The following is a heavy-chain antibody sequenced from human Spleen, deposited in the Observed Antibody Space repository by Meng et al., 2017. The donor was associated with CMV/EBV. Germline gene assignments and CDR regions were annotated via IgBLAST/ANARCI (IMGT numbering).Heavy chain of an antibody. CDR1: GGSISSSSYY. CDR2: IYYSGST. J-gene: IGHJ5*02. Sequence: SETLSLTCTVSGGSISSSSYYWGWIRQPPGKGLEWIGSIYYSGSTYYNPSLKSRVTISLDTSKNHFSLRLSSVTAADTALYYCARSKEAAGNNWFDPWGQGTLVTVSS. CDR3: ARSKEAAGNNWFDP. D-gene: IGHD2-15*01. V-gene: IGHV4-39*02.